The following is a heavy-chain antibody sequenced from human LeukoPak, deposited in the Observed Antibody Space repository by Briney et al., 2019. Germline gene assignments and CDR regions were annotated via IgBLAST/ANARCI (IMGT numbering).Heavy chain of an antibody. Sequence: PGGSLRLSCAASGFTFNNYAMSWARQAPGRGLEWVSAISAGGGVTYYADSVKGRFTVSRDNSKKKVFLQMNSLRADDTAVYYCAKAGWYSAKTYATYDDAYDIWGQGTMVTVSS. D-gene: IGHD1-26*01. CDR3: AKAGWYSAKTYATYDDAYDI. CDR2: ISAGGGVT. J-gene: IGHJ3*02. CDR1: GFTFNNYA. V-gene: IGHV3-23*01.